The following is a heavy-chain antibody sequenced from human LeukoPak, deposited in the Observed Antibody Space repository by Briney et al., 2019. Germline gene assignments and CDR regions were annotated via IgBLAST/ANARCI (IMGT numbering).Heavy chain of an antibody. CDR3: AREVSSSNAIDI. Sequence: SETLSLTCTVSGGSISSHYWSWIRHPPGQGLDWIGYIYYSGSTNYNPTLKSRVTISVDTSKNQFSLNLNSVTAADTAVYYCAREVSSSNAIDIWGQGTMVAVTS. J-gene: IGHJ3*02. CDR2: IYYSGST. D-gene: IGHD6-6*01. CDR1: GGSISSHY. V-gene: IGHV4-59*11.